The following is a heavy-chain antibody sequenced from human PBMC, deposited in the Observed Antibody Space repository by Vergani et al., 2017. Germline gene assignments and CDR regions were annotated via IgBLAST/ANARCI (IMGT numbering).Heavy chain of an antibody. J-gene: IGHJ4*02. V-gene: IGHV1-18*01. Sequence: QVRLVQSGGGVMKPGTSLKVSCKASGYTFTAYGISWVRQAPGQGLQWLAWINPNDGRIDYGPNFLTRVTLTTDTFTTTAHIELRSLTSDDTAIYYCSRDMSWNIDYWGQGILVTVSS. CDR3: SRDMSWNIDY. CDR2: INPNDGRI. CDR1: GYTFTAYG. D-gene: IGHD1-1*01.